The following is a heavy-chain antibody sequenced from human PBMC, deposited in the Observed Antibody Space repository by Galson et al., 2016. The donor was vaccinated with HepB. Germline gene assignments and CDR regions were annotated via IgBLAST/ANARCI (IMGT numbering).Heavy chain of an antibody. V-gene: IGHV5-51*01. D-gene: IGHD2-15*01. Sequence: QSGAEVKKPGESLKISCRGSGYDFSTYWIGWVRQMPGKGLEWMGIIYPDDSDTTYSPSFQGQVTISADKSISTAYLQWSSLKASDTAMYYCARHRGRYCSPNSSQGGDFGDYWGQGTPVTVSS. J-gene: IGHJ4*02. CDR2: IYPDDSDT. CDR3: ARHRGRYCSPNSSQGGDFGDY. CDR1: GYDFSTYW.